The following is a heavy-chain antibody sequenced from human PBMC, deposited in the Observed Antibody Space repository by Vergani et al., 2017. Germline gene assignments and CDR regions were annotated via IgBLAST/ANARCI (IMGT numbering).Heavy chain of an antibody. CDR3: AKDSGYCGGDCYYDAFDM. Sequence: QVHLVESGGGVVQPGGSLRLSCAASGFTFSSYGMHWVRQAPGKGLEWVAFIRYDGSNKYYADSVKGRFTISRDNSRNTLYRKMNSLRAEDTAVYYCAKDSGYCGGDCYYDAFDMWGQGTMVTVSS. D-gene: IGHD2-21*02. CDR1: GFTFSSYG. V-gene: IGHV3-30*02. CDR2: IRYDGSNK. J-gene: IGHJ3*02.